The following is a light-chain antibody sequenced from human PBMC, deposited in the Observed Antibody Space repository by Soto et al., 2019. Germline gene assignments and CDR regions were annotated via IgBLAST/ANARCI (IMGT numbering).Light chain of an antibody. CDR3: HELNSYSL. J-gene: IGKJ3*01. CDR2: GAS. CDR1: QGISNY. V-gene: IGKV1-9*01. Sequence: IQLTQAPSSLSASPGDRVTITCRASQGISNYLAWYQQKPGKAPKLLLYGASTMQIGVSSRFSGSGSGTDFTLTISGQQCEDLASYFWHELNSYSLFGPGIKVDLK.